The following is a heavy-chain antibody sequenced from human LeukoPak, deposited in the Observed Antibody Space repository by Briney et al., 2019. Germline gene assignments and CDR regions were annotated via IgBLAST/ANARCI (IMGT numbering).Heavy chain of an antibody. D-gene: IGHD2-2*01. V-gene: IGHV1-69*05. CDR1: GGTFSSYA. CDR2: IIPIFGTA. CDR3: ARGNVVVVPAAIGLVYYYYMDV. J-gene: IGHJ6*03. Sequence: SVKVTFKSSGGTFSSYAISWVRQPPGQGLEWIGRIIPIFGTANYAQKFQGRVTITTAESTTTAYMELSSLRSEDTAVYYCARGNVVVVPAAIGLVYYYYMDVWGKGTTVTVSS.